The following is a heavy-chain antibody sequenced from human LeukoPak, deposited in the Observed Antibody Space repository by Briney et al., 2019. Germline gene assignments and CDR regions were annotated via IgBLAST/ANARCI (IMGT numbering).Heavy chain of an antibody. J-gene: IGHJ3*02. V-gene: IGHV4-34*01. CDR1: GGSFSGYY. Sequence: SETLSLTCAVYGGSFSGYYWSWIRQPPGKGLEWIGEINHSGSTNYNPSLKSRVTISVDTSKNQFSLKLSSVTAADTAVYYCARSRVLWERAGASDIWGKGTMVTVS. D-gene: IGHD1-26*01. CDR3: ARSRVLWERAGASDI. CDR2: INHSGST.